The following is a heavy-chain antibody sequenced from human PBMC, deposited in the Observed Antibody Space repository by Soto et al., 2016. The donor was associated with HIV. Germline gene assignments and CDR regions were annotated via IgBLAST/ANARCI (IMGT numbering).Heavy chain of an antibody. Sequence: QVQLVQSGAEVKKPGSSVKVSCKASGGTFSSYAISWVRQAPGQGLEWMGGINPSGRSTIYALKFQGRLTVTSDTSTRTSYMELKSLKSEDTAVYFCVRDLDLVLIDHWGQGTRITVSS. D-gene: IGHD3-16*01. J-gene: IGHJ4*02. V-gene: IGHV1-69*06. CDR2: INPSGRST. CDR1: GGTFSSYA. CDR3: VRDLDLVLIDH.